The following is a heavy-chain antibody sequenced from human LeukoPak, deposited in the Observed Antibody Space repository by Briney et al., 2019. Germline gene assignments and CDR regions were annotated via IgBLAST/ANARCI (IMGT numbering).Heavy chain of an antibody. Sequence: GGSMRLSCAASGFNFNIYGMNWVRQAPGKGLEWVSSISSESTNIYYTDSVKGRFTIARDNAKNSLYLQMNSLIPEDTAVYYCSRDGSGSGDVWGQGTLVTVSS. V-gene: IGHV3-21*01. J-gene: IGHJ4*02. D-gene: IGHD2-21*02. CDR1: GFNFNIYG. CDR3: SRDGSGSGDV. CDR2: ISSESTNI.